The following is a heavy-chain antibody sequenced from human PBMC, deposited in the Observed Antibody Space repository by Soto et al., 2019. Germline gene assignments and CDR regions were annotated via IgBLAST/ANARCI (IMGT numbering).Heavy chain of an antibody. D-gene: IGHD4-4*01. CDR1: GDSISSPKW. V-gene: IGHV4-4*02. CDR2: MLHSGTT. J-gene: IGHJ3*01. CDR3: AYSPGGYRHDL. Sequence: QVQLQESGPGLVKPSGTLSLTCAVSGDSISSPKWWTWVRQPPGKGLEWIGDMLHSGTTNYNPSLKSRVTISVDKSKNQFSLNLYSVTAADTAVYYCAYSPGGYRHDLWGPGTLVIVSS.